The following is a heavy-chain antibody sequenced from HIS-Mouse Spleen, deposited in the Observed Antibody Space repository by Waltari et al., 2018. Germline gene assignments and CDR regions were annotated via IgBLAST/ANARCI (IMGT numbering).Heavy chain of an antibody. CDR2: ISYDGSNK. CDR3: AREWEQLKIGDYFDY. J-gene: IGHJ4*02. D-gene: IGHD1-26*01. CDR1: GFTFSSYA. V-gene: IGHV3-30*04. Sequence: QVQLVESGGGVVQPGRSLRLSCAASGFTFSSYAMHWVRQAPGKGLEWVAVISYDGSNKYYADSVKGRFTISRDNSKNTLYLQMNSLRAEDTAVYYCAREWEQLKIGDYFDYWGQGTLVTVSS.